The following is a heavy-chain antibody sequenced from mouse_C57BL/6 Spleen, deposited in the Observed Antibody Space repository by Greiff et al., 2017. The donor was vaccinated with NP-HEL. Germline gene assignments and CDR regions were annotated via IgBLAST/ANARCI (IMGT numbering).Heavy chain of an antibody. J-gene: IGHJ2*01. V-gene: IGHV5-6*01. D-gene: IGHD2-4*01. CDR2: ISSGGSYT. CDR3: ARHEDGRLRPAY. CDR1: GFTFSSYG. Sequence: EVKVVESGGDLVKPGGSLKLSCAASGFTFSSYGMSWVRQTPDKRLEWVATISSGGSYTYYPDSVKGRFTISRDNAKNTLYLQMSSLKSEDTAMYYCARHEDGRLRPAYWGQGTTLPVSS.